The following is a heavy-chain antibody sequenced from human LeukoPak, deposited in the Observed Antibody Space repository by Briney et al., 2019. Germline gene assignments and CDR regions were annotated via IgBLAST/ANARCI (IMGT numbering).Heavy chain of an antibody. J-gene: IGHJ4*02. CDR2: IYHSGSA. CDR1: GYSISSGYY. CDR3: ARRILYCSSTSCYLWDY. D-gene: IGHD2-2*01. Sequence: SETLSLTCAVSGYSISSGYYWGWIRQPPGKGLEWIGSIYHSGSAYYNPSLKSRVTISVDTSKNQFSLKLSSVTAADTAVYYCARRILYCSSTSCYLWDYWGQGTLVTVSS. V-gene: IGHV4-38-2*01.